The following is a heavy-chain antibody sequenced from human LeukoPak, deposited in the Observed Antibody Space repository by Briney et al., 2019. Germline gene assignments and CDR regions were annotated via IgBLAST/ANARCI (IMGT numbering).Heavy chain of an antibody. D-gene: IGHD5-12*01. V-gene: IGHV4-34*01. Sequence: MASETLSLTCAVYGGSFSGYYWSWIRQPPGKGLEWIGEINHGGSTNYNPSLKSRATISVDTPKNQFSLKLNSVTAADTAVYYCAREVATTRKFDCWGQGTLVIVSS. CDR2: INHGGST. CDR1: GGSFSGYY. J-gene: IGHJ4*02. CDR3: AREVATTRKFDC.